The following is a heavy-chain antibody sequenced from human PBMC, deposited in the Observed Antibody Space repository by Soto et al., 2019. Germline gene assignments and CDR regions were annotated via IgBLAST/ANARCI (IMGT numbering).Heavy chain of an antibody. J-gene: IGHJ6*02. V-gene: IGHV3-15*07. CDR2: IKSKTDGGTT. CDR3: TTATNSPIWDV. Sequence: GGSLRLSCAASGFTFSNAWMNWVRQAPGKGLEWAGRIKSKTDGGTTDYAAPVKGRFTISRDDSRNTLYLQMNSLKTEDTAVYYCTTATNSPIWDVWGQGTTVTVSS. D-gene: IGHD5-12*01. CDR1: GFTFSNAW.